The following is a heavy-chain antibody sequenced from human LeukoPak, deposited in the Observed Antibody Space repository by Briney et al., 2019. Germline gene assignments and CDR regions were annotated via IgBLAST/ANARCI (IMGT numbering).Heavy chain of an antibody. CDR1: GFTFSSYG. J-gene: IGHJ6*04. CDR2: LWYDGSNK. Sequence: GGSLRLSCAASGFTFSSYGMHWVRQAPGKGLEWVAVLWYDGSNKFYADSVKGRFTISRDNSKNTLYLQTNSLRAEDTAVYFCAKNYGSRSDWCLDVWGKGTTVTVSS. V-gene: IGHV3-33*06. D-gene: IGHD3-10*01. CDR3: AKNYGSRSDWCLDV.